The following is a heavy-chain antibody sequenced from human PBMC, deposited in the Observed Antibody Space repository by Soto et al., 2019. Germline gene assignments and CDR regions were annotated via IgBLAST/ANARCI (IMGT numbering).Heavy chain of an antibody. V-gene: IGHV4-39*01. J-gene: IGHJ5*02. CDR3: ARNRIAAAVAYNWFDP. CDR2: IYYSGST. Sequence: SETLSLTCTVSGGSISSSSYYWGWIRQPPGKGLEWIGSIYYSGSTYYNPSPKGRVTISVDTSKNQFSLKLSSVTAADTAVYYCARNRIAAAVAYNWFDPWGQGTLVTVSS. CDR1: GGSISSSSYY. D-gene: IGHD6-13*01.